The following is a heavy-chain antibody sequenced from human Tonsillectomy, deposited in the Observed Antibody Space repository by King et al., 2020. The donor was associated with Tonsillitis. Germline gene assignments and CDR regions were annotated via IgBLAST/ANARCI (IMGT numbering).Heavy chain of an antibody. D-gene: IGHD1-26*01. Sequence: QLVQSGGGLVQPGGSLKLSCAASGFTFSGSAMHWVRQASGKGREWVGRIRSKANSYATAYAASVKGRLTISRDDSKNTAYLQMNSLKTEDTAVYYCTRTTTYSGSYSSWGQGTLVTVSS. J-gene: IGHJ5*02. CDR2: IRSKANSYAT. V-gene: IGHV3-73*01. CDR1: GFTFSGSA. CDR3: TRTTTYSGSYSS.